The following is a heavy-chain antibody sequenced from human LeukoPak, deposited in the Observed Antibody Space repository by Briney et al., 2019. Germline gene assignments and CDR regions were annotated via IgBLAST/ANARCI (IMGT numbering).Heavy chain of an antibody. D-gene: IGHD6-6*01. J-gene: IGHJ4*02. CDR3: AKDWGTYSSFY. CDR1: GFTFSDYA. CDR2: ISGGSSGST. V-gene: IGHV3-23*01. Sequence: PGGSLRLSCAASGFTFSDYAMSWVRQAPGKGLEWLSVISGGSSGSTYYADSVTGRFTISRDNSKNTLYLQMNSLRAEDTAVYYCAKDWGTYSSFYWGQGTLVTVAS.